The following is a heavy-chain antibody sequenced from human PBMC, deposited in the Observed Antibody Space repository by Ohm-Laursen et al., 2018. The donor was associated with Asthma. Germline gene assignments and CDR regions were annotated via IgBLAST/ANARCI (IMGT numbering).Heavy chain of an antibody. CDR2: ISYDGSNK. CDR1: GFTFSSYA. CDR3: ARRPRT. D-gene: IGHD1-1*01. Sequence: SLRLSCAASGFTFSSYAMHWVRQAPGKGLEWVAVISYDGSNKYYADSVKGRFTISRDNSKNTLYLQMNSLRAEDTAVYYCARRPRTWGQKTLVTVSS. J-gene: IGHJ4*02. V-gene: IGHV3-30-3*01.